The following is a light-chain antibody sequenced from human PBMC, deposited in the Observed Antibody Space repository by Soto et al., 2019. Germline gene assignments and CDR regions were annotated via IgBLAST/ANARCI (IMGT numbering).Light chain of an antibody. Sequence: QSALTQPASVSGSPGQSITISCIGTSSDVGSYNLVSWYQQHPGKAPKVLIYEVSERPTGVSNRFSGSKSGNTASLTISGLQDEDEAEYYCCSYAGSRTHVLFGGGTKLTV. V-gene: IGLV2-23*02. CDR1: SSDVGSYNL. CDR3: CSYAGSRTHVL. J-gene: IGLJ2*01. CDR2: EVS.